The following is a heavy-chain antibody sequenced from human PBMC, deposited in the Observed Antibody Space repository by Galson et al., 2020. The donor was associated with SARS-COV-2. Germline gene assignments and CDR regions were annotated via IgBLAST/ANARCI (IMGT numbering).Heavy chain of an antibody. Sequence: SETLSLTCTVSGGSISSGSYYWSWNRQPAGKELEWIRRIYTSGSTNYNPSLKSRVTISVDTSKNQFSLKLSSVTAADTAVYYCAREAGSPYYYYYYGMDVWGQGTTVTVSS. D-gene: IGHD3-10*01. CDR3: AREAGSPYYYYYYGMDV. J-gene: IGHJ6*02. CDR1: GGSISSGSYY. CDR2: IYTSGST. V-gene: IGHV4-61*02.